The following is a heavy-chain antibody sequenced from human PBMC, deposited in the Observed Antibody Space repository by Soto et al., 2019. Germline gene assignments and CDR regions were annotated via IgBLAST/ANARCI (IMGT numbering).Heavy chain of an antibody. CDR3: AGASSAYGFDAFDI. V-gene: IGHV1-8*01. CDR2: MNPNSANT. J-gene: IGHJ3*02. Sequence: ASVKVSCKASGYTFTTYNVNWVRQATGQGLEWMGWMNPNSANTGYAQKFQGRVTMTRNTSISTAYMELSSLRSEDTAVYYCAGASSAYGFDAFDIWGQGTVVTVSS. CDR1: GYTFTTYN. D-gene: IGHD5-12*01.